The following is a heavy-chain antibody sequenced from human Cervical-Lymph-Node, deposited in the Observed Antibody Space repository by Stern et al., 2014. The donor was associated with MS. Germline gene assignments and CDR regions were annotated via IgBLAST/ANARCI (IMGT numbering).Heavy chain of an antibody. CDR2: IFPRDSNT. J-gene: IGHJ4*02. V-gene: IGHV5-51*03. CDR3: ARSPATPSGYDRFDY. CDR1: GYLFDDYW. D-gene: IGHD5-12*01. Sequence: EVQLVESGAEVKKPGESLKISCEASGYLFDDYWIGWVRQMSGRGLELVAIIFPRDSNTSYSPSVQGQVTISADKSISTASLQWCSRKASAPAIYYCARSPATPSGYDRFDYWGQGALVTVSS.